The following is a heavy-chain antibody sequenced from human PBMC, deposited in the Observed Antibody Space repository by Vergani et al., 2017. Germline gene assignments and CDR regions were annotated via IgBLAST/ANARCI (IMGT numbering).Heavy chain of an antibody. CDR1: GYTLTELS. J-gene: IGHJ4*02. V-gene: IGHV1-24*01. CDR2: FDPEDGET. CDR3: ARRSSAKAYCGGDCYSYFDY. D-gene: IGHD2-21*02. Sequence: QVQLVQSGAEVKKPGASVKVSCKVSGYTLTELSMHWVRQAPGKGLEWMGGFDPEDGETIYAQKFQGRVTMTEDTSTDTAYMELSSLRSEDTAVYYCARRSSAKAYCGGDCYSYFDYWGQGTLVTVSS.